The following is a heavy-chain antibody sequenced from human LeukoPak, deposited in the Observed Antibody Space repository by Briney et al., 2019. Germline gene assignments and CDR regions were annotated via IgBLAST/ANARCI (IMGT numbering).Heavy chain of an antibody. CDR3: ARVGLYYYDSSGYASGAFDI. J-gene: IGHJ3*02. V-gene: IGHV3-74*01. D-gene: IGHD3-22*01. CDR2: INSDGSST. Sequence: GGSLRLSCAASGFTFSSYWMHWVRRAPGKGLVWVSRINSDGSSTSYADSVKGRFTISRDNAKNMLYLQMNSLRAEDTAVYYCARVGLYYYDSSGYASGAFDIWGQGTMVTVSS. CDR1: GFTFSSYW.